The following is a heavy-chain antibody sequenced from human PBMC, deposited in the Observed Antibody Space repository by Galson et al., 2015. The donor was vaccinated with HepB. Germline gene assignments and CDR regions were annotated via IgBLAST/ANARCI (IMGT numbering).Heavy chain of an antibody. CDR1: GFTFSDFA. V-gene: IGHV3-23*01. Sequence: SLRLSCAASGFTFSDFAMVWVRQAPGVGLEWVSTCGSGNIKYYADSVKGRFTISRDNSRNTLYLQMNSLRAEDTAVYYCAKWRLSERWFDPWGQGTTVTVSS. CDR3: AKWRLSERWFDP. J-gene: IGHJ6*02. D-gene: IGHD3-10*01. CDR2: CGSGNIK.